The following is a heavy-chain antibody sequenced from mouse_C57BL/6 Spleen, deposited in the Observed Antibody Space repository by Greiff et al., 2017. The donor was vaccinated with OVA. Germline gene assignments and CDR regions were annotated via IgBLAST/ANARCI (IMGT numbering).Heavy chain of an antibody. V-gene: IGHV1-62-3*01. CDR2: IDPTSGGT. D-gene: IGHD1-1*01. CDR1: GYTFTSYW. Sequence: QVQLQQPGAELVKPGASVKLSCKASGYTFTSYWMHWVKQRPGRGLEWIGRIDPTSGGTKYNEKFKSKATLTVDKPSSTAYMQLSSLTSEDSAVYYCARKAFITTVVATRYFDYWGQGTTLTVSS. CDR3: ARKAFITTVVATRYFDY. J-gene: IGHJ2*01.